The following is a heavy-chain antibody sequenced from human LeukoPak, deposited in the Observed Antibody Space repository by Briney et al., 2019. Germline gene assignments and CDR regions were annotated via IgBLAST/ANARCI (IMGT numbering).Heavy chain of an antibody. CDR1: GGSISSGSYY. Sequence: SETLSLTCTVSGGSISSGSYYWGWIRQPPGKGLEWIGSIYYSGITHYKPSLKSRVTISADTSKNQFSLKLSSVTAADTAVYYCARVLRPRYYDFWSGYYRDGFDPWGQGTLVTVSS. CDR3: ARVLRPRYYDFWSGYYRDGFDP. D-gene: IGHD3-3*01. CDR2: IYYSGIT. V-gene: IGHV4-39*01. J-gene: IGHJ5*02.